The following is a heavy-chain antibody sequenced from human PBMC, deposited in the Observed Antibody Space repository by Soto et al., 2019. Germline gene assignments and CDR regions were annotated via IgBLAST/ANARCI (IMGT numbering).Heavy chain of an antibody. CDR1: GYVFTAYW. Sequence: GESLKISCKTSGYVFTAYWIGWVRQMPGKGLEWMGIIYPGGDSDTRYSHSSQGQVTISADKSITTAYLQWNSLKASDTAMYYCATQMTTSQDAFDIWGQGTMV. D-gene: IGHD4-4*01. V-gene: IGHV5-51*01. J-gene: IGHJ3*02. CDR3: ATQMTTSQDAFDI. CDR2: IYPGGDSDT.